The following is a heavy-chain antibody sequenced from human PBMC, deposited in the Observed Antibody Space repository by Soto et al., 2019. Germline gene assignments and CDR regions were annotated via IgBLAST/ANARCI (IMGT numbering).Heavy chain of an antibody. CDR1: GFIFRDYG. CDR3: ASQAFDY. J-gene: IGHJ4*02. V-gene: IGHV3-33*01. CDR2: IWHDGSKK. Sequence: PGGSLRLSCAGSGFIFRDYGMQWVRQAPGKGLEWLAFIWHDGSKKYYADSLKGRFTISRDNSKNTMYPQMSSPRVEDTAVYYCASQAFDYWGQGTLVTVSS.